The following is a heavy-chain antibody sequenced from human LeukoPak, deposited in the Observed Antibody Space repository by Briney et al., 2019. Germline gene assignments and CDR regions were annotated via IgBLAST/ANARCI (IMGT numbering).Heavy chain of an antibody. Sequence: PGGSLRLSCVVSGLTFSDYAMSWVRQAPGKGLEWVSAISGSGGSTYYADSVKGRFTISRDNSKNTLYLQMNSLRAEDTAVYYCAESPYGSGSYYKPWGQGTLVTVSS. CDR1: GLTFSDYA. D-gene: IGHD3-10*01. V-gene: IGHV3-23*01. CDR2: ISGSGGST. CDR3: AESPYGSGSYYKP. J-gene: IGHJ5*02.